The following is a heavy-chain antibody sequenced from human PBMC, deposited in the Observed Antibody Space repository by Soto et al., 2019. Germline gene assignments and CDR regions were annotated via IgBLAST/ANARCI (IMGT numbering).Heavy chain of an antibody. D-gene: IGHD1-26*01. CDR3: AKDLLAGWDEYNWFDP. CDR2: ISYDGSNK. CDR1: GFTFSSYG. Sequence: GGSLRLSCAASGFTFSSYGMHWVRQAPGKGLEWVAVISYDGSNKYYADSVKGRFTISRDNSKNTLYLQMNSLRAEDTAVYYCAKDLLAGWDEYNWFDPWGQGTLVTVSS. V-gene: IGHV3-30*18. J-gene: IGHJ5*02.